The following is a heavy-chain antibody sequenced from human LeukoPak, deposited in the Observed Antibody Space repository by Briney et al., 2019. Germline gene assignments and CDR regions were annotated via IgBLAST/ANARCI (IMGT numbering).Heavy chain of an antibody. CDR3: AKAPGHYYYYGMDV. V-gene: IGHV3-30*18. Sequence: GGSLRLSCAASGFTFSSYGMHWVRQAPGKGLEWVAVISYDGSNKYHADSVKGRFTISRDNSKNTLYLQMNSLRAEDTAVYYCAKAPGHYYYYGMDVWGQGTTVTVSS. J-gene: IGHJ6*02. CDR2: ISYDGSNK. CDR1: GFTFSSYG.